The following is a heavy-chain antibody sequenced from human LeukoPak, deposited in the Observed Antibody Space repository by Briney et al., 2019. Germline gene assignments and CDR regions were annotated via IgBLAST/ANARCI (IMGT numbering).Heavy chain of an antibody. CDR3: ARGPYSSGWYPDFDY. CDR2: IIPIFGTA. V-gene: IGHV1-69*05. Sequence: ASVKVSCKASGGTFSSYAISWVRQAPGQGLEWMGRIIPIFGTANYAQKFQGRVTITTDESTSTAYMKLSSLRSEDTAVYYCARGPYSSGWYPDFDYWGQGTLVTVSS. J-gene: IGHJ4*02. CDR1: GGTFSSYA. D-gene: IGHD6-19*01.